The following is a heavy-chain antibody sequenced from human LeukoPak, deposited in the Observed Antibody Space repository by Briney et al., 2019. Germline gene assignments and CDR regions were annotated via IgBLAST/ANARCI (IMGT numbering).Heavy chain of an antibody. Sequence: GESLRLSCAASGFTFSSYWMSWGRQAPGRGLGWVANIKQDGSEKYYVDSVKGRFTISRDNAKNSLYLQMNSLRAEDTAVYYCARANSSGWYVESFDYWGQGTLVTVSS. CDR1: GFTFSSYW. J-gene: IGHJ4*02. V-gene: IGHV3-7*04. CDR2: IKQDGSEK. CDR3: ARANSSGWYVESFDY. D-gene: IGHD6-19*01.